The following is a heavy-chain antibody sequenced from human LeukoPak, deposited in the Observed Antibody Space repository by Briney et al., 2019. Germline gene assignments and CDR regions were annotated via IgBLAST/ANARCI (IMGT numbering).Heavy chain of an antibody. V-gene: IGHV3-49*04. J-gene: IGHJ6*02. Sequence: GGSLRLSCTASGFIFVDYSMSWVRQAPGKGLEWEGFIRGKAFGGTTEYAASVKGRFTISTDASKSIAYLQMNSLKTEDTAVYYCTRAVYYYYGMDVWGQGTTVTVSS. CDR2: IRGKAFGGTT. CDR1: GFIFVDYS. CDR3: TRAVYYYYGMDV.